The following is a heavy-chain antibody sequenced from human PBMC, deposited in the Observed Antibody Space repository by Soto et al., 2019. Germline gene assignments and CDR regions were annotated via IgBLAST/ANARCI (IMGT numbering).Heavy chain of an antibody. D-gene: IGHD2-15*01. CDR1: GVTLSIYA. V-gene: IGHV3-30*09. CDR2: ISFDGSYK. CDR3: SKGYCSGVNCYRRSLEY. Sequence: GGSLRLSCAASGVTLSIYAMSVARQAPGNGLEGVAVISFDGSYKYQVDSVKGRFAITRDNSNNTLYLQMNSLRAEDTAVYYCSKGYCSGVNCYRRSLEYWGRGTLVTVSS. J-gene: IGHJ4*02.